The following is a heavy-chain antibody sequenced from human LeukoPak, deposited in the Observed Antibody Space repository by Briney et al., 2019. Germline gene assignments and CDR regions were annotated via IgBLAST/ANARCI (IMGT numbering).Heavy chain of an antibody. CDR2: FDPEDGET. V-gene: IGHV1-24*01. Sequence: ASVKVSCKVSGYTLTELSMHWVRQAPGKGLEWMGGFDPEDGETIYAQKFQGRVTMTEDTSTDTAYMELSSLRSEDTAVYYCATIHYQIVGASIDYYGMDVWGQGTTVTVSS. J-gene: IGHJ6*02. CDR1: GYTLTELS. CDR3: ATIHYQIVGASIDYYGMDV. D-gene: IGHD1-26*01.